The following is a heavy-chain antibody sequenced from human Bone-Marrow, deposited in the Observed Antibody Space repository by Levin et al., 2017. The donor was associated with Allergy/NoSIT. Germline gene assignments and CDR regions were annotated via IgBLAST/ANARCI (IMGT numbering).Heavy chain of an antibody. D-gene: IGHD6-25*01. Sequence: PGGSLRLSCAASGFTFSMYSMTWLRQAPGKGLEWLSYISSGSSAIYYADSVKGRFAISRDNAHNSLYLQMNNLRVDDTAIYYCARDLSGGSLSPPDYWGQGTLVSVSS. CDR3: ARDLSGGSLSPPDY. CDR2: ISSGSSAI. V-gene: IGHV3-48*01. CDR1: GFTFSMYS. J-gene: IGHJ4*02.